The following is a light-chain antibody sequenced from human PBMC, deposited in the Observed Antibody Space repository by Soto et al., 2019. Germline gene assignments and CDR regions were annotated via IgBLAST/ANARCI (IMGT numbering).Light chain of an antibody. CDR2: GAS. Sequence: EIVLTQSPGTLSLSPGERATLSCRASQSISSSYLAWYQQKPGQAPRLLIYGASSRATGVPARFSGSRSGAEFTLTISSLQSEDFAVYYCQHYVTWPLTFGGGTKV. CDR1: QSISSSY. CDR3: QHYVTWPLT. V-gene: IGKV3-20*01. J-gene: IGKJ4*01.